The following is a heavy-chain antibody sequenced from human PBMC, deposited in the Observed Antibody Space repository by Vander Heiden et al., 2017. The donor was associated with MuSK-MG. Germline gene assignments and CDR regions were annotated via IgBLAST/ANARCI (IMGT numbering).Heavy chain of an antibody. CDR3: AKLSLNYYDSSGYYSPYYGMDV. CDR2: IWYDGSNK. V-gene: IGHV3-33*06. Sequence: QVQLVESGGGVVQPGRSLRLSCAASGLTFRSYGMHWVRQAPGKGLEWVAVIWYDGSNKYYADSVKGRFTISRDNSKNTLYLQMNSLRAEDTAVYYCAKLSLNYYDSSGYYSPYYGMDVWGQGTTVTVSS. D-gene: IGHD3-22*01. J-gene: IGHJ6*02. CDR1: GLTFRSYG.